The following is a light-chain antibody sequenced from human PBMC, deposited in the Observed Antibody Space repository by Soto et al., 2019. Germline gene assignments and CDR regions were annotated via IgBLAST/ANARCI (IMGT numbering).Light chain of an antibody. J-gene: IGKJ1*01. Sequence: EIVMTQSPATLSVSPGERATLSCRASQSVSSNLAWYQQKPGQAPRLLIHGATTRATGIPARFSGSGSGTEFTLTISSLQSEDFAVYYCQQRSNRRTFGQGTKVDIK. CDR1: QSVSSN. V-gene: IGKV3-15*01. CDR2: GAT. CDR3: QQRSNRRT.